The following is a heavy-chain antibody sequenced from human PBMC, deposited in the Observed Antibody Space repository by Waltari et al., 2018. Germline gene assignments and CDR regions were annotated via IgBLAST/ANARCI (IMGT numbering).Heavy chain of an antibody. CDR3: ARDVSYYYDSSGYYALQTGAFDI. Sequence: LVKPSETLSLTCAVSGYSISSGYYWGWIRQPTGKGLEWIGSIYHSGSTYYNPSLKSRVTISVDTSKNQFSLKLSSVTAADTAVYYCARDVSYYYDSSGYYALQTGAFDIWGQGTMVTVSS. CDR1: GYSISSGYY. D-gene: IGHD3-22*01. CDR2: IYHSGST. V-gene: IGHV4-38-2*02. J-gene: IGHJ3*02.